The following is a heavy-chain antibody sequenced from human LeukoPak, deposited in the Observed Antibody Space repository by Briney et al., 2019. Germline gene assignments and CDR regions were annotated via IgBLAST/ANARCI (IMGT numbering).Heavy chain of an antibody. CDR3: ARWDCSSGTCYYLDY. J-gene: IGHJ4*02. CDR2: IYYTGKT. D-gene: IGHD2-15*01. Sequence: PSETLSLTCSVSGGSINNYYWGWIRRPPGRGLEYIGHIYYTGKTDYNPSFKSRVTTSVDTSKNQLSLKLHFLTAADTAVYYCARWDCSSGTCYYLDYWGQGTLVIVPS. V-gene: IGHV4-59*01. CDR1: GGSINNYY.